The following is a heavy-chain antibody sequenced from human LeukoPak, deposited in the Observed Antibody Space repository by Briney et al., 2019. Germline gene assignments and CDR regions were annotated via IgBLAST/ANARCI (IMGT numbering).Heavy chain of an antibody. V-gene: IGHV3-30*01. Sequence: GRSLRLSCAASGFTFSSYAMHWVRQAPGKGLEWVAVISYDGSNKYYADSVKGRFTISRDNSKNTLYLQMNSLRAEDTAVYYCAREREQWLVNWYFDLWGRGTLVTVSP. J-gene: IGHJ2*01. CDR3: AREREQWLVNWYFDL. CDR2: ISYDGSNK. CDR1: GFTFSSYA. D-gene: IGHD6-19*01.